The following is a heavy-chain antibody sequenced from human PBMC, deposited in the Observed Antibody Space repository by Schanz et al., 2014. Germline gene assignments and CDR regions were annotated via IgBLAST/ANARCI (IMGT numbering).Heavy chain of an antibody. CDR3: AKVAPAATYLDS. CDR2: IYSGGST. J-gene: IGHJ4*02. D-gene: IGHD2-2*01. CDR1: GFTFSDYY. Sequence: PGGSLRLSCAASGFTFSDYYMAWIRQAPGKGLEWVSVIYSGGSTYYADSVKGRFSVSGDNSKNTLYLQMNNLRAEDTAVYYCAKVAPAATYLDSWGLGTLVTVSS. V-gene: IGHV3-66*01.